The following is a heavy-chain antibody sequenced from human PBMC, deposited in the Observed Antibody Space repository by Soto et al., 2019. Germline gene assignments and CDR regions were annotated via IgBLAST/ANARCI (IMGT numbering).Heavy chain of an antibody. CDR3: ARDSYSSLFDS. D-gene: IGHD6-19*01. Sequence: GGSLRLSCVGSGFTLSSFSMSWVRQTPGKGLEWVSSITTGNDYISYADSVKGRFTISRDNAKNSLFLRMNSLRADDTALYFCARDSYSSLFDSWGQGTLVTVSS. V-gene: IGHV3-21*01. CDR2: ITTGNDYI. CDR1: GFTLSSFS. J-gene: IGHJ5*01.